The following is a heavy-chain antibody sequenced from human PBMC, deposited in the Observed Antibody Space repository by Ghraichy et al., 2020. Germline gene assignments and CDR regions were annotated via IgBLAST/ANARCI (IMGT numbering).Heavy chain of an antibody. V-gene: IGHV3-48*04. J-gene: IGHJ6*02. CDR3: ARGDYYDSSGYYYYYYGMDV. D-gene: IGHD3-22*01. Sequence: VSLRLSCAASGFTFSSYSMNWVRQAPGKGLEWVSYISSSSSTIYYADSVKGRFTISRDNAKNSLYLQMNSLRAEDTAVYYCARGDYYDSSGYYYYYYGMDVWGQGTTVTVSS. CDR2: ISSSSSTI. CDR1: GFTFSSYS.